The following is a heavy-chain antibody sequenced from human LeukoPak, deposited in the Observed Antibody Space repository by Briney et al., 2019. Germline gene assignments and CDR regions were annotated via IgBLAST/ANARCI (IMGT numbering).Heavy chain of an antibody. D-gene: IGHD2-2*01. J-gene: IGHJ4*02. CDR3: ARGGDIVVVPAAYFDY. Sequence: PGGSLRLSCADSGFTFSSYSMNWVRQAPGKGLEWVSYISSSSSTIYYADSVKGRFTISRDNAKNSLYLQMNSLRAEDTAVYYCARGGDIVVVPAAYFDYWGQGTLVTVSS. V-gene: IGHV3-48*01. CDR2: ISSSSSTI. CDR1: GFTFSSYS.